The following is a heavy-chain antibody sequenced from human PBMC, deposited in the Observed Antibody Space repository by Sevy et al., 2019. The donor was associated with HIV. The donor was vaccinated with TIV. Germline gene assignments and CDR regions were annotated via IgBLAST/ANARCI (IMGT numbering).Heavy chain of an antibody. CDR3: ARGPYNDFSSAL. CDR1: GGPISNYA. V-gene: IGHV1-69*13. D-gene: IGHD3-3*01. Sequence: ASVKVSCKASGGPISNYALIWVRQAPGQGLEWMGGITPLSGSAHYSQMFQGRGTITADESTRTAYMELSSLRSEDTAASFCARGPYNDFSSALWGLGTLVTVSS. J-gene: IGHJ4*02. CDR2: ITPLSGSA.